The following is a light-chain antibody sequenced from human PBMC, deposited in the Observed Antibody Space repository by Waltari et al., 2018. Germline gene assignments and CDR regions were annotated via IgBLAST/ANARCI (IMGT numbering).Light chain of an antibody. CDR2: RDS. CDR3: QVWDSTTDVI. J-gene: IGLJ2*01. CDR1: NIGGKT. Sequence: SYELTQPLSVSVAPGQTASITCGGDNIGGKTVHWYQHKPGPAPVLVIYRDSHRPSGIPERFSGSNSENTATLTISRVQAGDEADFYCQVWDSTTDVIFGGGTKLTVL. V-gene: IGLV3-9*01.